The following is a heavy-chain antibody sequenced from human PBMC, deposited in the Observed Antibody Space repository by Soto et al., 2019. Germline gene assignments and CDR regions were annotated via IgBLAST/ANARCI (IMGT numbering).Heavy chain of an antibody. Sequence: SEARCVRWTGSGGSMSRYDRIWCRQPPGKGLEWIGYIYYSGSTNYNPSLKSRVTISVDTSKNQFSLKLSSVTAADTAMYYCAKGGDPWLITRGFASWGQGILVT. J-gene: IGHJ4*02. CDR1: GGSMSRYD. V-gene: IGHV4-59*01. D-gene: IGHD3-16*01. CDR2: IYYSGST. CDR3: AKGGDPWLITRGFAS.